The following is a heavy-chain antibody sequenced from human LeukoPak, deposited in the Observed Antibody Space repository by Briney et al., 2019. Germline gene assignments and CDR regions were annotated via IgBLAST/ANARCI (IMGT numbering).Heavy chain of an antibody. Sequence: KPSETLSLTCTVCGDSLGRSFYYWGWIRQPPGKVLEWIGRIYSWRNAYYNPSLKSRVTLCLDPSKNHFSREVNSVTAADTAVYYCARPTQDGTYYYWGQGMLVTVSS. CDR1: GDSLGRSFYY. CDR2: IYSWRNA. J-gene: IGHJ4*02. CDR3: ARPTQDGTYYY. V-gene: IGHV4-39*01. D-gene: IGHD1-26*01.